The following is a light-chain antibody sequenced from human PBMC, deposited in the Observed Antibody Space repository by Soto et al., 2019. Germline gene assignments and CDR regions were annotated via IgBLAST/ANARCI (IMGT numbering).Light chain of an antibody. Sequence: EIVLTQSPATLSLSPGERATLSCRASQSVSSYLAWYQQKPGQAPRLLIYDASNSATGIPARFSGSGSGTDFTLTISSLEPEDFAVYYCQQRSNSRTFGQGTKVEIK. CDR1: QSVSSY. V-gene: IGKV3-11*01. CDR3: QQRSNSRT. J-gene: IGKJ1*01. CDR2: DAS.